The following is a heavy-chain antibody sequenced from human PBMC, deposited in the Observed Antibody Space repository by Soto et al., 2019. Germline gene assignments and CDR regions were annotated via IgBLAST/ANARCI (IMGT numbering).Heavy chain of an antibody. Sequence: GGSLRLSCTASGLTFNTYSMNWVRQAPGKGLEWVSFISSSGTFKYYGDSAKGRFTISRDNAKNSLYLQMNSLRAEDTGVYYCAGRDYGDSDYYYYYMDVRAKRTTVTVSS. V-gene: IGHV3-21*01. CDR2: ISSSGTFK. CDR1: GLTFNTYS. J-gene: IGHJ6*03. D-gene: IGHD4-17*01. CDR3: AGRDYGDSDYYYYYMDV.